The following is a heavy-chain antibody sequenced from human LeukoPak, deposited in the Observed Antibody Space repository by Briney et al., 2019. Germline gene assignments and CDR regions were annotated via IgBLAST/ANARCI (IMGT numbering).Heavy chain of an antibody. CDR3: ARQISDYYYYYIDV. CDR1: GGSITSSSYD. Sequence: SETLSLTCTVSGGSITSSSYDWGWIRQPPGKGLEWIGNIYYGGTTYYNSSLKSRVTISEDTSKNRFSLMLTSVTAADTAVYYCARQISDYYYYYIDVWGKGTTVIVSS. J-gene: IGHJ6*03. CDR2: IYYGGTT. V-gene: IGHV4-39*01.